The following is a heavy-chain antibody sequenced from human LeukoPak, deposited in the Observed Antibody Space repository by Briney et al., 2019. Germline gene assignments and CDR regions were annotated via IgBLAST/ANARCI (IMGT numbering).Heavy chain of an antibody. Sequence: KPSETLSLTCAVYGGSFSGYYWGWIRQPPGKGLEWIGSIYYSGSTYYNPSLKSRVTISVDTSKNQFSLKLSSVTAADTAVYYCARGLSYYDFWSGYLAEGYYYYYMDVWGKGTTVTVSS. CDR1: GGSFSGYY. CDR3: ARGLSYYDFWSGYLAEGYYYYYMDV. CDR2: IYYSGST. J-gene: IGHJ6*03. D-gene: IGHD3-3*01. V-gene: IGHV4-34*01.